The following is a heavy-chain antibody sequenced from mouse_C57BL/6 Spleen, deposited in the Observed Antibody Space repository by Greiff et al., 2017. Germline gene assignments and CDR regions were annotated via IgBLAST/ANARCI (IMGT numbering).Heavy chain of an antibody. CDR3: ARKGNYGSSSLFDY. V-gene: IGHV5-6*02. CDR2: ISSGGSYT. J-gene: IGHJ2*01. CDR1: GFTFSSYG. Sequence: DVMLVESGGDLVKPGGSLKLSCAASGFTFSSYGMSWVRQTPDKRLEWVATISSGGSYTYYPDSVKGRFTISRDNAKNTLYLQMSSLKSEDTAMYYCARKGNYGSSSLFDYWGQGTTLTVSS. D-gene: IGHD1-1*01.